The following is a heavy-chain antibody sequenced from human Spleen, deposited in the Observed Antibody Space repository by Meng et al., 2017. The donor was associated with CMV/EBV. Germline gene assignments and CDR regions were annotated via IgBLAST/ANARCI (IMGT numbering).Heavy chain of an antibody. D-gene: IGHD7-27*01. CDR1: GYTFAAHY. CDR2: IHPHRGDT. Sequence: VSCKASGYTFAAHYFHWVRPAPEQGLEWMGWIHPHRGDTNYAQQFQGRVTLTRDTSINTGYMELTRLTSDDTAVYYCARDNDWGPDYWGQGTLVTVSS. CDR3: ARDNDWGPDY. J-gene: IGHJ4*02. V-gene: IGHV1-2*02.